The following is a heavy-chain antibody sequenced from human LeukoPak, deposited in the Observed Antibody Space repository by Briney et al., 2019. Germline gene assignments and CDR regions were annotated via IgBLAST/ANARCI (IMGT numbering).Heavy chain of an antibody. V-gene: IGHV4-4*07. J-gene: IGHJ3*02. Sequence: SETLSLTCTVSGGSISSYYWSWIRQPAGKGLEWIGRIYTSGSTNYNPSLKSRVTISVDTSKNQFSLKLSSVTAADTAVYYCAREGGYFDWWSHQGDAFDIWGQGTMVTVSS. CDR3: AREGGYFDWWSHQGDAFDI. CDR1: GGSISSYY. CDR2: IYTSGST. D-gene: IGHD3-9*01.